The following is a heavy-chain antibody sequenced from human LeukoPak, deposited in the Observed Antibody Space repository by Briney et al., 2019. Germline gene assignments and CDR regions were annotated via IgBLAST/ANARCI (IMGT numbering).Heavy chain of an antibody. J-gene: IGHJ4*02. D-gene: IGHD3-22*01. Sequence: SETLSLTCAVYGGSFSGYYWSWIRQPPGKGLEWIGEINHSGSTNYNPSLKSRVTISVDTSKNQFSLNLNSVTAADTAVYYCGIYYYNSSGYHDYWGQGALVTVSS. CDR1: GGSFSGYY. V-gene: IGHV4-34*01. CDR2: INHSGST. CDR3: GIYYYNSSGYHDY.